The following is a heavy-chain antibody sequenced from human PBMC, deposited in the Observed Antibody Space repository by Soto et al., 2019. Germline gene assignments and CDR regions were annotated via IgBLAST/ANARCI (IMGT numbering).Heavy chain of an antibody. CDR3: ARQDIVVVVAATWAFDI. Sequence: SETLSLTCTVSGGSISSSSYYWGWIRQPPGKGLEWIGSIYYSGSTYYNPSLKSRVTISVDTSKNQFSLKLSPVAAADTAVYYCARQDIVVVVAATWAFDIWGQGTMVTVSS. CDR1: GGSISSSSYY. J-gene: IGHJ3*02. V-gene: IGHV4-39*01. D-gene: IGHD2-15*01. CDR2: IYYSGST.